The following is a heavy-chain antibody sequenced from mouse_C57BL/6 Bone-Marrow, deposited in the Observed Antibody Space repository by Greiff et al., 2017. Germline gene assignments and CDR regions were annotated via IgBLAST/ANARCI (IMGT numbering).Heavy chain of an antibody. Sequence: QVQLQQSGAELARPGASVKLSCTASGYTFTSYGISWVNQSTGQGLEWIGEIYPRSGNTYSNEKFKGKTTLTADKCSRTAYMELRSLTSEDSAVYFCARQGGRTLAYWGQGTLVTVSA. CDR3: ARQGGRTLAY. V-gene: IGHV1-81*01. CDR2: IYPRSGNT. CDR1: GYTFTSYG. J-gene: IGHJ3*01.